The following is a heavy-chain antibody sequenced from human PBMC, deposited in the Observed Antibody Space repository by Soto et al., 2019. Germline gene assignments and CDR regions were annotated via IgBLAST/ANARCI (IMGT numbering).Heavy chain of an antibody. J-gene: IGHJ6*02. V-gene: IGHV1-69*02. CDR1: GGTFSRYS. CDR3: ASEDSHRATGLVPAAITGMDV. Sequence: QVQLVQSGAEVKKPGSSVKVSCKASGGTFSRYSITWVRQAPGHGLEWIGRIIPIFGIPTYAQKFQGRVTFTADEATRTADMELSSMRSDDTAVYYCASEDSHRATGLVPAAITGMDVWGPGTTVTVAS. CDR2: IIPIFGIP. D-gene: IGHD2-2*01.